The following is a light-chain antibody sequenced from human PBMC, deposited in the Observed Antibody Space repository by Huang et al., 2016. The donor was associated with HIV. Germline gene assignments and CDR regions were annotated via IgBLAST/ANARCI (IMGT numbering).Light chain of an antibody. V-gene: IGKV3-20*01. CDR2: GAS. CDR1: QSLRRGY. CDR3: QQYGSSPIT. Sequence: EIVLTQSPGTLSLSPGERATLSCRANQSLRRGYLAWYKQKPGQAPRLLSYGASSRATGIPDRFSGRGSGTDFTLTISRLEPEDFAVYYCQQYGSSPITFGPGTKVDIK. J-gene: IGKJ3*01.